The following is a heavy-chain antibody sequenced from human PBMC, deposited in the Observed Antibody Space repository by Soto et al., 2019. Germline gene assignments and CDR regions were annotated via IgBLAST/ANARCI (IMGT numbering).Heavy chain of an antibody. CDR1: GGTFSSYA. CDR3: ARQGDPGGYYYYGMDV. CDR2: LIPIFGTA. V-gene: IGHV1-69*12. J-gene: IGHJ6*02. Sequence: QVQLVQSGAEVKKPGSSVKVSCKASGGTFSSYAISWVRQAPGQGLEWMGGLIPIFGTANYAQKCQGRVTITADESTSTAYMELSSLRSEDTAVYYCARQGDPGGYYYYGMDVWGQGTTVTVSS. D-gene: IGHD2-21*02.